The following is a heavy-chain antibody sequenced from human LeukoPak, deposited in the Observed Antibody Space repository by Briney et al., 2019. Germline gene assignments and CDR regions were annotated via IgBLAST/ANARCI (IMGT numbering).Heavy chain of an antibody. CDR2: IYPGDSDT. J-gene: IGHJ4*02. D-gene: IGHD4-23*01. CDR1: GYSFTSYW. Sequence: GESLKISCKGSGYSFTSYWIGWVRQMPGKGLEWMGIIYPGDSDTRYSPSFRGQVTISADKSISTAYLQWSSLRASDTAMYYCAKRVDYGGSPFDYWGQGTLVTVSS. V-gene: IGHV5-51*01. CDR3: AKRVDYGGSPFDY.